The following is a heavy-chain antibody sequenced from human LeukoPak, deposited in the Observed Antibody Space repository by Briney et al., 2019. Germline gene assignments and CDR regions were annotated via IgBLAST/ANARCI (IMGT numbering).Heavy chain of an antibody. CDR3: AKNADRGAFCRGGGCYPYYYYYMDV. D-gene: IGHD2-15*01. Sequence: GGSLRLSCAASGFTFSDYYMTWIRQAPGKGLEWISYISSGGRTMYYTDSVKGRFTISRDNAKNSLYLQMNSLRAEDTAIYYCAKNADRGAFCRGGGCYPYYYYYMDVWGTGTTVTISS. V-gene: IGHV3-11*01. CDR1: GFTFSDYY. J-gene: IGHJ6*03. CDR2: ISSGGRTM.